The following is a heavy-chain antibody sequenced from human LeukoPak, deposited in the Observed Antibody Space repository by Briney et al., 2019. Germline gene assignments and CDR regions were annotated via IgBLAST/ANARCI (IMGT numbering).Heavy chain of an antibody. CDR2: IIPILGIA. J-gene: IGHJ5*02. V-gene: IGHV1-69*02. CDR1: GGTFSSYT. D-gene: IGHD5-18*01. Sequence: SVKVSCKASGGTFSSYTISWVRQAPGQGLEWMGRIIPILGIANYAQKFQGRVTITADKSTSTAYMELSSLRSEDTAVYYCARGGIQLWLPSRDWFDPWGQGTLVTVSS. CDR3: ARGGIQLWLPSRDWFDP.